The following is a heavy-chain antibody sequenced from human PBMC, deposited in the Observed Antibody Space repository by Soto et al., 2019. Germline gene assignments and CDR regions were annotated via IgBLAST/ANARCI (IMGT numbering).Heavy chain of an antibody. V-gene: IGHV3-64D*06. CDR1: GFTFDDYG. J-gene: IGHJ4*02. CDR3: VRGHPTYYDTSGYSQPQFDF. Sequence: PGGSLRLSCAASGFTFDDYGMSWVRQAPGKGLGFVSAISSGGGSTYYADSVKGRFTVSRDNSKNTLYLQMSSLRAEDTAVYYCVRGHPTYYDTSGYSQPQFDFWGQGTLVTVSS. CDR2: ISSGGGST. D-gene: IGHD3-22*01.